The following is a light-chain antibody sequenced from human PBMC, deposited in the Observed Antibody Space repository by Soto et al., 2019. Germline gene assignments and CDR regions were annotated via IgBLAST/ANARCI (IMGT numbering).Light chain of an antibody. J-gene: IGLJ1*01. CDR2: SND. Sequence: QSVLTQPPSTSGTLGQRVTISCSGSGSNIGSNTVNWYQQLPGTAPKLLMFSNDQRPSGVPDRFSGSKSGMSASLAISGLRSEDEADFYCAAWDDRLNGYVFG. CDR3: AAWDDRLNGYV. CDR1: GSNIGSNT. V-gene: IGLV1-44*01.